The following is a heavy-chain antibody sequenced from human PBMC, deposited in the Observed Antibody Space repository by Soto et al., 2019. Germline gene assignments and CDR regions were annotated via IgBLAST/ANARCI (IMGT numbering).Heavy chain of an antibody. CDR2: IYYSGST. CDR1: GGSISSGDYY. Sequence: SETLSLTCTVSGGSISSGDYYWSWIRQPPGKGLEWIGYIYYSGSTYYNPSLKSRVTISVDTSKNQFSLKLSSVTAADTAVYYCARAVEARDYYYGMDVWGQGTTVTVSS. D-gene: IGHD6-6*01. J-gene: IGHJ6*02. V-gene: IGHV4-30-4*01. CDR3: ARAVEARDYYYGMDV.